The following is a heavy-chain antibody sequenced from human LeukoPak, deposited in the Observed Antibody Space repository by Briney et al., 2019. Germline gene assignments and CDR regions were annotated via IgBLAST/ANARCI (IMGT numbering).Heavy chain of an antibody. CDR3: AGGSYAIRGRFDY. J-gene: IGHJ4*02. D-gene: IGHD2-8*01. V-gene: IGHV4-59*12. Sequence: SETLSLTCTVSGGSISSYYWSWIRQPPGKGLEWIGYIYYSGSTNYNPSLKSRVTISVDTSKNQFSLKLSSVTAADTAVYYCAGGSYAIRGRFDYWGQGTLVTVSS. CDR1: GGSISSYY. CDR2: IYYSGST.